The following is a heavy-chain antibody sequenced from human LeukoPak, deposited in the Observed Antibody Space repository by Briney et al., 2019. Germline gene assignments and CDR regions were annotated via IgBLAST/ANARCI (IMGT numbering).Heavy chain of an antibody. Sequence: SETLSLACTVSGGSISSYYWSWIRQPPGKGLEWIGYIYYSGSTNYNPSLKSRVTISVDTSKNQFSLKLSSVTAADTAVYYCARDVDTAMVGGFDPWGQGTLVTVSS. CDR3: ARDVDTAMVGGFDP. D-gene: IGHD5-18*01. V-gene: IGHV4-59*01. J-gene: IGHJ5*02. CDR2: IYYSGST. CDR1: GGSISSYY.